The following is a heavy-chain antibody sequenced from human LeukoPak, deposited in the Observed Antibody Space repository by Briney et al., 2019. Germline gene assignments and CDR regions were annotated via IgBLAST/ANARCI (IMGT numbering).Heavy chain of an antibody. CDR3: ASGRFLEWLPPFY. V-gene: IGHV4-39*07. J-gene: IGHJ4*02. Sequence: SETLSLTCTVSGGSISSSSYYWGWIRQPPGKGLEWIGSIYYSGSTYYNPSLKSRVTISVDTSKNQFSLKLSSVTAADTAVYYCASGRFLEWLPPFYWGQGTLVTVSA. D-gene: IGHD3-3*01. CDR2: IYYSGST. CDR1: GGSISSSSYY.